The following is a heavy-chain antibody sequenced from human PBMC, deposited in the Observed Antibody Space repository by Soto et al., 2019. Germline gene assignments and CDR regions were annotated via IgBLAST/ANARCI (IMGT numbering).Heavy chain of an antibody. Sequence: TSETLSLTCTVSGGSISSGGYYWSWIRQHPGKGLEWIGYIYYSGSTYYNPSLKSRVTISVDTSKNQFSLKLSSVTAADTAVYYCATTGTTYYYGMDVWGQGTTVSVSS. CDR1: GGSISSGGYY. CDR3: ATTGTTYYYGMDV. D-gene: IGHD1-1*01. CDR2: IYYSGST. V-gene: IGHV4-31*03. J-gene: IGHJ6*02.